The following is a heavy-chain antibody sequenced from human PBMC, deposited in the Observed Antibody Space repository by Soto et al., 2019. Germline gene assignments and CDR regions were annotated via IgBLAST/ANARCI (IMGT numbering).Heavy chain of an antibody. CDR2: ISTDGSIT. J-gene: IGHJ4*02. D-gene: IGHD2-8*01. Sequence: PGGSLRLSWAASGLIFSNYKMHWVRQAPGKGLVWVSRISTDGSITDYADSVKGRFTASRDNAKNTLYLQMNSLRVDDTAVYYCARDTNGLHYWGQGTLVTVSS. CDR3: ARDTNGLHY. CDR1: GLIFSNYK. V-gene: IGHV3-74*01.